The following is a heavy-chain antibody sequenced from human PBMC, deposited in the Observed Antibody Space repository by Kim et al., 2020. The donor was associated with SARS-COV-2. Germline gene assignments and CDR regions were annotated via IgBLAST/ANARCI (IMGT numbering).Heavy chain of an antibody. Sequence: GGSLRLSCAASGFTFSSYAMSWVRQAPGKGLEWVSTISGSVGTTYYADSVKARFTISRDDSKNTLYLQMNSLRAEDTAVYYCAKATLPDCTGFTCDYLD. CDR2: ISGSVGTT. CDR3: AKATLPDCTGFTCDYLD. D-gene: IGHD2-8*02. J-gene: IGHJ4*01. CDR1: GFTFSSYA. V-gene: IGHV3-23*01.